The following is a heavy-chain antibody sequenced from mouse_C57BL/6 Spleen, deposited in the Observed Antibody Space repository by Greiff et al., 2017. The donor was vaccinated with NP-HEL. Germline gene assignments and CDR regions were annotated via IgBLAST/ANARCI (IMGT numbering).Heavy chain of an antibody. D-gene: IGHD1-1*01. CDR3: ARRGYYGKGAMDY. J-gene: IGHJ4*01. V-gene: IGHV5-12*01. Sequence: EVQLVESGGGLVQPGGSLKLSCAASGFTFSDYYMYWVRQTPEKRLEWVAYISNGGGSTYYPDTVKGRFTISRDNAKNTLYLQMSRLKSEDTAMYYCARRGYYGKGAMDYWGQGTSVTVSS. CDR2: ISNGGGST. CDR1: GFTFSDYY.